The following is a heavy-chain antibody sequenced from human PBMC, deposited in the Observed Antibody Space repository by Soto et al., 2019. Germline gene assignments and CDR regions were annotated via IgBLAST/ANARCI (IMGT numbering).Heavy chain of an antibody. J-gene: IGHJ3*02. D-gene: IGHD2-2*01. CDR3: AKEGHCTTTSCYPAFDI. V-gene: IGHV3-23*01. Sequence: PVGSLRLSCEASGFIFTTYALTWVRQAPGKGLEWVSTISGLGDNTYYADSVMGRFTISRDNSKNSLYLQMNSLRVEDTAVYYCAKEGHCTTTSCYPAFDIWGQGTLVTVSS. CDR1: GFIFTTYA. CDR2: ISGLGDNT.